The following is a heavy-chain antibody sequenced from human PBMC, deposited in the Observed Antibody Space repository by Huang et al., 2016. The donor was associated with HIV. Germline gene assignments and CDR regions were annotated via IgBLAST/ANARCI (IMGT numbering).Heavy chain of an antibody. D-gene: IGHD6-19*01. CDR2: LNPNSGKT. Sequence: QVQLVQSGPEVKKPGASVKVSCQTSGYIFSNYDINWVRQATGQGLQWMGWLNPNSGKTAYGQNVQGRVTLTRSTSTGAAYMVLNSLTSQDTAVYYCARLTSGWYQDYWGQGTLVTVSS. CDR3: ARLTSGWYQDY. J-gene: IGHJ4*02. CDR1: GYIFSNYD. V-gene: IGHV1-8*01.